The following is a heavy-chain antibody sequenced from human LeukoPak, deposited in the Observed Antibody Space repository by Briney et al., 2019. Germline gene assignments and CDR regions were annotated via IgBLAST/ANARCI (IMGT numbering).Heavy chain of an antibody. V-gene: IGHV4-61*02. J-gene: IGHJ5*02. CDR3: ARRGYCSSTSCYEYWFDP. Sequence: SETLSLTCTVSGDSISSGSYYWSWIRQPAGKGLEWIGLVYTTGSTYYNPSLKSRLTISVDTSKNQFSLKLSSVTATDTAVYYCARRGYCSSTSCYEYWFDPWGQGTLVTVSS. CDR2: VYTTGST. D-gene: IGHD2-2*01. CDR1: GDSISSGSYY.